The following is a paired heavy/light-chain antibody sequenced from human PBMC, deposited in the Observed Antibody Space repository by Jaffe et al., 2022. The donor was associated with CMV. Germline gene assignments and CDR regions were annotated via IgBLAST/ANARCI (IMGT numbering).Light chain of an antibody. CDR1: QSLLHSNGNNY. Sequence: DIVMTQSPLSLPVTPGEPASISCRSSQSLLHSNGNNYLDWYLQKPGQSPQLLISLSSNRASGVPDRFSGSGSGTDFTLKISRVEAEDVGVYYCMQTLHVPLTFGGGTKVEIK. J-gene: IGKJ4*01. CDR3: MQTLHVPLT. V-gene: IGKV2-28*01. CDR2: LSS.
Heavy chain of an antibody. CDR2: IGISGDP. J-gene: IGHJ4*02. CDR3: ARGRSDGWDLED. V-gene: IGHV3-13*05. CDR1: GFTFSRFD. D-gene: IGHD6-19*01. Sequence: EVQLVESGGGLVQPGGSLRLSCAASGFTFSRFDMHWVRQPTGKGLEWVSAIGISGDPYYAGSVKGRFTISRENAKNSLYLQMNSLRAGDTAVYYCARGRSDGWDLEDWGQGTLVTVSS.